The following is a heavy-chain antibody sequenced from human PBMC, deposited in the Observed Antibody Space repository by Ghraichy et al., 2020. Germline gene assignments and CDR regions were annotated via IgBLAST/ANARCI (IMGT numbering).Heavy chain of an antibody. CDR1: GFTVSNNY. J-gene: IGHJ4*02. Sequence: GGSLRLSCAASGFTVSNNYVTWVRQAPGKGLEWVSTIYSTGNTYYADSVKGRFSISRDTSQNSVYLQMNSLTVEDTAVDYCARGGISDPSTSFHFDYWGQGTLVIVSS. CDR3: ARGGISDPSTSFHFDY. V-gene: IGHV3-66*01. CDR2: IYSTGNT. D-gene: IGHD1-14*01.